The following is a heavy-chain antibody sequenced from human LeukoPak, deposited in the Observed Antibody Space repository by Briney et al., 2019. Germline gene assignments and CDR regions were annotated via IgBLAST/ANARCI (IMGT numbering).Heavy chain of an antibody. CDR3: VRDGYYGDYVGPLDY. D-gene: IGHD4-17*01. V-gene: IGHV3-30*04. Sequence: GGSLRLSCAASGFTFSSYAMHWVRQAPGKGLEWVAVISYDGSNKYYADSVKGRFTISRDNSKNTLYLQMNSLRAEDTAVYYCVRDGYYGDYVGPLDYWGQGTLVTVSS. CDR2: ISYDGSNK. CDR1: GFTFSSYA. J-gene: IGHJ4*02.